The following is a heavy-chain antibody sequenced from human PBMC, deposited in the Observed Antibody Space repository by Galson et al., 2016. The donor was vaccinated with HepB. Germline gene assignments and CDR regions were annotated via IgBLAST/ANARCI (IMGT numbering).Heavy chain of an antibody. CDR1: GLTFSSCA. CDR3: AKGDKVTGWDN. D-gene: IGHD6-19*01. J-gene: IGHJ4*02. CDR2: VSGSGTNT. V-gene: IGHV3-23*01. Sequence: LRLSCAASGLTFSSCAMYWVRQAPGKGLEWVSAVSGSGTNTYHANSVKGRFTVPRDNSKNTLYLQMNSLRAEDTAVYYCAKGDKVTGWDNWGQGTLVAVSS.